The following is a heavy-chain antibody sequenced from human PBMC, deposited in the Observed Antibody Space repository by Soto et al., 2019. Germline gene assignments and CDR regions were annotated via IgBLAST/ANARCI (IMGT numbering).Heavy chain of an antibody. CDR1: GGSISSGDYY. D-gene: IGHD3-10*01. V-gene: IGHV4-30-4*01. CDR3: ARVGGFGATTIDY. CDR2: IYYSGST. Sequence: QVQLQESGPGLVKPSQTLSLTCTVSGGSISSGDYYWSWIRQPPGKGLEWIGYIYYSGSTYYNPSIKSRVTTSVDTSKNQFSRKLSSVTAADTAVYYCARVGGFGATTIDYWGQGTLVTVSS. J-gene: IGHJ4*02.